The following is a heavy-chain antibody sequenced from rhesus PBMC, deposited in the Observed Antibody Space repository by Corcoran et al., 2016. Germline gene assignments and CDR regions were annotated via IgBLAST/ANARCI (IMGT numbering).Heavy chain of an antibody. D-gene: IGHD3-9*01. CDR2: IYGSSGST. CDR3: ARFNSYYEDDYGYYSKYYFDY. Sequence: QVQLQESGPGLVKPSETLSLTCAVSGGSISSGYYYWSWIRQPPGKGLEWIGYIYGSSGSTYYNPSLNIRVTISTDTSKNQCSLKLISVTAADTAVYYCARFNSYYEDDYGYYSKYYFDYWGQGVLVTVSS. J-gene: IGHJ4*01. CDR1: GGSISSGYYY. V-gene: IGHV4S17*01.